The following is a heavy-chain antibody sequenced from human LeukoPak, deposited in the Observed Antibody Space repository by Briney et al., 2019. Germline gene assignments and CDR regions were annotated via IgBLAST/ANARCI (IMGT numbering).Heavy chain of an antibody. J-gene: IGHJ4*02. V-gene: IGHV4-61*02. D-gene: IGHD3-10*01. Sequence: SQTLSLTCTVSGGSLSSGSYYWSWIRQPAGKGLEWIGRIYTSGSTNYNPSLKSRDTILVDTSKNQFSLKLSSVTAADTAVYYCARADLWATDYWGQGTLVTVSS. CDR2: IYTSGST. CDR1: GGSLSSGSYY. CDR3: ARADLWATDY.